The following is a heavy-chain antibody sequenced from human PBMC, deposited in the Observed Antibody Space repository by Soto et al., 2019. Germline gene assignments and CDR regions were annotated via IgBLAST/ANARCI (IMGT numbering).Heavy chain of an antibody. V-gene: IGHV1-3*05. Sequence: QVQLVQSGAEEKKPGASVKVSCKASGYTFTSYAMHWVRQAPGQRLEWMGWINAGNGNTKYSQKFQGRVTITRDTSASTAYMELSSLRSEDTAVYYCARDFGSYYYGSGSYAYWGQGTLVTVSS. J-gene: IGHJ4*02. CDR3: ARDFGSYYYGSGSYAY. D-gene: IGHD3-10*01. CDR2: INAGNGNT. CDR1: GYTFTSYA.